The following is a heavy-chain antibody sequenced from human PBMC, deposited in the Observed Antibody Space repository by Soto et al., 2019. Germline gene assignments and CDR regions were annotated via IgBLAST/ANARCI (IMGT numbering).Heavy chain of an antibody. CDR2: IWYDGSNK. CDR3: ARGGGSGSAFVGYYYYNLDV. CDR1: GFTFSTYG. J-gene: IGHJ6*02. D-gene: IGHD1-26*01. V-gene: IGHV3-33*01. Sequence: QVQLVESGGGVVQPGRSLRLSCTASGFTFSTYGMHWVRQAPGKGLGWVTVIWYDGSNKYYADSVKSRFTISRDNSKNTLYLQMNSLRADDTAVYYCARGGGSGSAFVGYYYYNLDVWGQGTTVTVSS.